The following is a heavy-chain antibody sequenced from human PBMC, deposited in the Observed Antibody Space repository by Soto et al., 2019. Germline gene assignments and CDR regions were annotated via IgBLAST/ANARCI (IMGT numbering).Heavy chain of an antibody. Sequence: SETLSLTCAVYGGSFSGYYWSWIRQPPGKGLEWIGEINHSGSTNSNPSLKSRVTISVDTSKNQFSLKLSSVTAADTAVYYCASGGIGFWSGYYGYWRQGTLVTVSS. V-gene: IGHV4-34*01. CDR2: INHSGST. D-gene: IGHD3-3*01. CDR1: GGSFSGYY. J-gene: IGHJ4*02. CDR3: ASGGIGFWSGYYGY.